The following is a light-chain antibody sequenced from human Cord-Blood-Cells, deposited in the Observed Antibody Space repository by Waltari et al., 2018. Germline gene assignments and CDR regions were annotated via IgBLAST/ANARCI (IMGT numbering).Light chain of an antibody. J-gene: IGLJ2*01. V-gene: IGLV2-14*01. CDR3: SSYTSSSSVV. CDR1: SSYVGGYNY. CDR2: DVS. Sequence: QSALTQPASVSGSHGQSIPISCTGTSSYVGGYNYLPWYQQHPGKAPKLMIYDVSNRPSGVSNRFAGSKSSNTASLTISGLQAEDEADYYCSSYTSSSSVVFGGGTKLTVL.